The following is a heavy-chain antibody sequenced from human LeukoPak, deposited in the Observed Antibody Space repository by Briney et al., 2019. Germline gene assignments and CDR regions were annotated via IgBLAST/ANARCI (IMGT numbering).Heavy chain of an antibody. CDR1: GFTFSSYA. V-gene: IGHV3-23*01. J-gene: IGHJ5*02. CDR2: ISGSGGST. D-gene: IGHD2-2*01. Sequence: GGSLRLSCAASGFTFSSYAMSWVRQAPGKGLEWVSAISGSGGSTYYADSVKGRFTISRDNSKNTLYLQMNSLRAEDTAVYYCAKGQRVVPAYIDFGPWGQGTLVTVSS. CDR3: AKGQRVVPAYIDFGP.